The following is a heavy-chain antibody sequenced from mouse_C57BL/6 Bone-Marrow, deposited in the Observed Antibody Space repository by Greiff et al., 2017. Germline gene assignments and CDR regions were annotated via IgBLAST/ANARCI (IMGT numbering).Heavy chain of an antibody. J-gene: IGHJ3*01. V-gene: IGHV1-5*01. CDR1: GYTFTSYW. CDR2: IYPGNSDT. CDR3: TRVGVAWFAY. D-gene: IGHD1-1*02. Sequence: EVQLQQSGTELARPGASVKMSCKTSGYTFTSYWIHWVKQRPGQGLEWIGAIYPGNSDTNYNQKFKGKAKLTAVTSASTAYMELSSLTDEDSAVYYCTRVGVAWFAYWGQGTLVTVSA.